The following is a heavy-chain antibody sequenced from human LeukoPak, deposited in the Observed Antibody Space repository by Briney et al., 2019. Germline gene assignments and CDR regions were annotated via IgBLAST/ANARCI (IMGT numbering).Heavy chain of an antibody. J-gene: IGHJ4*02. CDR1: GFTFSSYW. CDR2: INSDVSST. V-gene: IGHV3-74*01. Sequence: PGGSLRLSCAASGFTFSSYWMHWVRQAPGKGLVWVSRINSDVSSTSYADSVKGRFTSSRDNAKNTLYLQMNSLRAEDTAVYYCARSEGTTWIQLWSPFDYWGQGTLVTVSS. CDR3: ARSEGTTWIQLWSPFDY. D-gene: IGHD5-18*01.